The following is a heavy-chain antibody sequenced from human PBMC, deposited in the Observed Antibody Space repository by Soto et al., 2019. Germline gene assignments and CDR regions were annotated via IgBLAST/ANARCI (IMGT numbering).Heavy chain of an antibody. CDR3: AKDLGCGRLSTDYPET. Sequence: GGSLRLSCAASGFTFSSSAMSWVRQAPGKGLEWVSATTASGSTADYADSVKGRFTISRDNSKNTLYLQMNSLSAEDTATHSCAKDLGCGRLSTDYPETWGQGTLVTVSS. D-gene: IGHD2-15*01. V-gene: IGHV3-23*01. CDR1: GFTFSSSA. J-gene: IGHJ5*02. CDR2: TTASGSTA.